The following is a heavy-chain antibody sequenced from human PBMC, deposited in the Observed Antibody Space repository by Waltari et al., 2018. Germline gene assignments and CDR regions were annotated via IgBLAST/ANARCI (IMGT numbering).Heavy chain of an antibody. V-gene: IGHV4-39*01. D-gene: IGHD6-19*01. J-gene: IGHJ4*02. CDR1: GGSSPSSLAY. CDR3: ARFTQVAGSSLLDY. CDR2: INYSGTT. Sequence: QLQLQESGPGLVKPSETLSLTCTVSGGSSPSSLAYCGWIRQPPGKRFEWIGIINYSGTTYYNPSLKSQVTMSVDMSKNQFSLKLTSVTAADTAVYYCARFTQVAGSSLLDYWGQGTLVTVSS.